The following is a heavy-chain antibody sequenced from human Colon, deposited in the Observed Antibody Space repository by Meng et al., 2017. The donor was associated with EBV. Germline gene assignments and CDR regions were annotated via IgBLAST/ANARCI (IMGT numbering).Heavy chain of an antibody. CDR1: GGSISSSNHY. D-gene: IGHD6-19*01. Sequence: QVQLQESGPGLVKPSQXLSLTCTVSGGSISSSNHYWSWIRQHPGKGLEYIGYIYYSGSTYYNPSLKSRVTISVDKSKNQFSLNLSSVTAADTAVYYCARVGQWLTIDDWGQGTLVTVSS. CDR2: IYYSGST. V-gene: IGHV4-30-4*01. J-gene: IGHJ4*02. CDR3: ARVGQWLTIDD.